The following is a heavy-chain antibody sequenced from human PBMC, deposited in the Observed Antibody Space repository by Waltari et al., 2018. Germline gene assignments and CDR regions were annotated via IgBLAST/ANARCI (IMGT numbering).Heavy chain of an antibody. CDR2: IYRGGRK. D-gene: IGHD3-3*01. V-gene: IGHV3-23*03. CDR1: GFTFSSYA. Sequence: EVQLLESGGGLVQPGGSLRLSCAASGFTFSSYAMSWVRQAPGKGLEWVPVIYRGGRKYYADSVKGRFTISRDNSKNTLYLQMNSLRAEDTAVYYCAKYYDFWSGYFDYWGQGTLVIVSS. J-gene: IGHJ4*02. CDR3: AKYYDFWSGYFDY.